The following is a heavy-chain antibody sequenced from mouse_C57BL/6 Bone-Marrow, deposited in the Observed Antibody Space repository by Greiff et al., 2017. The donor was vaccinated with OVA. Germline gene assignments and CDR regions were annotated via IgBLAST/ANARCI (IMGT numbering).Heavy chain of an antibody. Sequence: DVMLVESGGGLVQPGGSLKLSCAASGFTFSDYYMYWVRQTPEKRLEWVAYISNGGGSTYYPDTVKGRFTISRDNAKNTLYLQMSRQKSEDTAMYYCARGLAWFAYWGQGTLVTVSA. CDR3: ARGLAWFAY. CDR2: ISNGGGST. CDR1: GFTFSDYY. V-gene: IGHV5-12*01. J-gene: IGHJ3*01.